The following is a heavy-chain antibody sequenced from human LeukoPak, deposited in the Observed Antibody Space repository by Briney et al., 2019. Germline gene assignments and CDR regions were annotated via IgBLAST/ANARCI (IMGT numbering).Heavy chain of an antibody. J-gene: IGHJ4*02. CDR1: GYTXTGYY. V-gene: IGHV1-2*02. Sequence: GASVKVSCKASGYTXTGYYMHGVRQAPGQGLEWMGCINPNSGGTNYAQKFQGRVTMTRDTSISTAYMELSRLRSDDTAVYYCATLSGSPDFDYWGQGTLVTVSS. CDR2: INPNSGGT. D-gene: IGHD3-10*01. CDR3: ATLSGSPDFDY.